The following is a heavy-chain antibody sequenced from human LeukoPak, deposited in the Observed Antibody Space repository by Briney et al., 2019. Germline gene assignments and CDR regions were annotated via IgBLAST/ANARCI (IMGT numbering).Heavy chain of an antibody. CDR3: TRDRNILATGLAFDI. V-gene: IGHV3-15*01. J-gene: IGHJ3*02. D-gene: IGHD5-12*01. Sequence: GGSLRLSCAASGFTFSNTWMSWVRQAPEKGLEWVGRIKTKTDGGTTDYAAPVKGRFTISRDDSKNMLYLQMNSLKTEDTAVYYCTRDRNILATGLAFDIWGQGTMVTVSS. CDR2: IKTKTDGGTT. CDR1: GFTFSNTW.